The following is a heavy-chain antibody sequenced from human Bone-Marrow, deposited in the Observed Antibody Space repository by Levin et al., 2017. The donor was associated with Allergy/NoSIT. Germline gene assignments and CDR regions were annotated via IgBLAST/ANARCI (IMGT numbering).Heavy chain of an antibody. J-gene: IGHJ4*02. Sequence: GGSLRLSCAASGFTLSSYDMHWVRQPTGKGLEWVSAIGIAGDTYYSGSVKGRFTISREDAKNSLYLQMDSLRAGDTAVYYCVRARIHVWLRGGDLTFYFDYWGQGALVTVSS. D-gene: IGHD5-18*01. V-gene: IGHV3-13*01. CDR2: IGIAGDT. CDR1: GFTLSSYD. CDR3: VRARIHVWLRGGDLTFYFDY.